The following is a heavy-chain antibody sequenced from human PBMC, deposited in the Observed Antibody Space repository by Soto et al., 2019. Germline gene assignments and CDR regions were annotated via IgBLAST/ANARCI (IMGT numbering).Heavy chain of an antibody. CDR2: IYHSGST. J-gene: IGHJ5*02. V-gene: IGHV4-30-2*01. CDR1: GGSISSRGYS. CDR3: ARTESGTFDP. D-gene: IGHD1-7*01. Sequence: SETLSLTCAVAGGSISSRGYSLSWIRPPPGKGLEWIGYIYHSGSTYYNPSLKSRVTISVDRSKNQFSLKLSSVTAADTAVYYCARTESGTFDPWGQGTLVTVSS.